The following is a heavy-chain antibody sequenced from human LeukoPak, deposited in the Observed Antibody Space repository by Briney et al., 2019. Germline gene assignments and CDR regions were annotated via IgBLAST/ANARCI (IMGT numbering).Heavy chain of an antibody. D-gene: IGHD3-3*01. J-gene: IGHJ4*02. CDR2: IKQDGSEK. CDR1: GFTFSSYS. CDR3: ARVDYDFWSGYYEFDY. Sequence: GGSLRLSCAASGFTFSSYSMNWVRQAPGKGLEWVANIKQDGSEKYYVDSVKGRFTISRDNTKNSLYLQMNSLRAEDTAVYYCARVDYDFWSGYYEFDYWGQGTLVTVSS. V-gene: IGHV3-7*01.